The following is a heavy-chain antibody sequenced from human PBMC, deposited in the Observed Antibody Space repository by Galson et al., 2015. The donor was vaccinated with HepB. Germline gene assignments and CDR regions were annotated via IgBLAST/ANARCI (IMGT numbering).Heavy chain of an antibody. V-gene: IGHV3-48*01. CDR2: ISSSSSTI. CDR3: AARSRDGYNTDY. Sequence: SLRLSCAASGFTFSSYSMNWVRQVPGKGLEWVSHISSSSSTIYYADSVKSRFTISRDNAKNSLYLQMNSLRAEDTAVYYCAARSRDGYNTDYWGQGTLVTVSS. J-gene: IGHJ4*02. D-gene: IGHD5-24*01. CDR1: GFTFSSYS.